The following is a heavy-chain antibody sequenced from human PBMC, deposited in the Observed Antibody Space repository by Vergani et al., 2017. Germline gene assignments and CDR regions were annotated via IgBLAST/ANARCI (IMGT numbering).Heavy chain of an antibody. CDR3: ARDGPRIAAAGRVEYFQH. V-gene: IGHV4-4*03. J-gene: IGHJ1*01. D-gene: IGHD6-13*01. Sequence: QVQLPESGPGLVKPPGTLSLTCAVSGGSISSSNWWSWVRQPPGKGLEWIGEIYHSGSTYYNPSLKSRVTISVDTSKNQFSLKLSSVTAADTAVYYCARDGPRIAAAGRVEYFQHWGQGTLVTVSS. CDR1: GGSISSSNW. CDR2: IYHSGST.